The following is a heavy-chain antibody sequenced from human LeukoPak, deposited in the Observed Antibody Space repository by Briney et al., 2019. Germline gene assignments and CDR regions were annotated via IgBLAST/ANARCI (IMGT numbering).Heavy chain of an antibody. CDR3: ARDLSATVVTLSYFDY. Sequence: GGSLRLSCAASGFTFSSYAMSWVRQAPGKGLEWVSAISGSGGSTYYADSVKGRFTISRDNSKNTLYLQMNSLRAEDTAVYYCARDLSATVVTLSYFDYWGQGTLVTVSS. V-gene: IGHV3-23*01. J-gene: IGHJ4*02. CDR2: ISGSGGST. D-gene: IGHD4-23*01. CDR1: GFTFSSYA.